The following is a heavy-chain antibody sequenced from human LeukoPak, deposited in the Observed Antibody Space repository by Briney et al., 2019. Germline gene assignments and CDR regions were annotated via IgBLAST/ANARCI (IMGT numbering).Heavy chain of an antibody. V-gene: IGHV4-4*07. J-gene: IGHJ4*02. Sequence: SETLSLTCTVSGGSISSYYWSWIRQPAGKGLEWIGRIYTSGSTNYNPSLKSRVTMSVDTSKNQFSLKLSSVTAADTAVYYCARVAPTYYYDSSGLGLDYWGQGTLVTVSS. CDR3: ARVAPTYYYDSSGLGLDY. CDR2: IYTSGST. D-gene: IGHD3-22*01. CDR1: GGSISSYY.